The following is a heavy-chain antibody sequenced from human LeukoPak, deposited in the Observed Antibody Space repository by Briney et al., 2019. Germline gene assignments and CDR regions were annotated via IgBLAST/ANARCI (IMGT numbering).Heavy chain of an antibody. J-gene: IGHJ4*02. CDR3: ARDAVTFGGVIVTLDY. Sequence: ASVKVSCKASGYTFTSYGISWVRQALGQGLEWMGWISAYNGNTNYAQKLQGRVTMTTDTSTSTAYMELRSLRSDDTAVYYCARDAVTFGGVIVTLDYWGQGTLVTVSS. CDR2: ISAYNGNT. D-gene: IGHD3-16*02. V-gene: IGHV1-18*01. CDR1: GYTFTSYG.